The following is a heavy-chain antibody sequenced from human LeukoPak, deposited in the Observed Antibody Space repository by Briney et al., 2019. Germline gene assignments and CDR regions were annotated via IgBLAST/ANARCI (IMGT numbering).Heavy chain of an antibody. CDR1: GFTFSNYW. CDR3: ARDVGGSLDY. V-gene: IGHV3-7*01. D-gene: IGHD3-10*01. Sequence: PGGCLRLSCAASGFTFSNYWMAWVRQAPGKGPEWVANIKQDESEKYYVDSVKGRFTISRDNAKKSLYLQMNSLRVDDTAVYYCARDVGGSLDYWGQGTLVTVSS. J-gene: IGHJ4*02. CDR2: IKQDESEK.